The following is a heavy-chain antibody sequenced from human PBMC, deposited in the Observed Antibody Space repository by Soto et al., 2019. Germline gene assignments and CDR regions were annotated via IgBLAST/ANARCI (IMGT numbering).Heavy chain of an antibody. CDR1: GYTITGSY. V-gene: IGHV1-2*02. CDR2: INPDNGYT. Sequence: QVHLVQSGAEVKKPGASVKVSCKASGYTITGSYMHWVRQAPGQGLEWMGWINPDNGYTYYSEKLQGRVTMTRDTSISTAYMDLSRLTSDATAVYYCARDDGSYLFDFWGQGTLVTVSS. J-gene: IGHJ4*02. CDR3: ARDDGSYLFDF.